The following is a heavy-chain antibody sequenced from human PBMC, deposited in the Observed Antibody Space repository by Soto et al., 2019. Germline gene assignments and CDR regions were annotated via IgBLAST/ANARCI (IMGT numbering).Heavy chain of an antibody. V-gene: IGHV3-23*01. D-gene: IGHD3-22*01. J-gene: IGHJ3*02. CDR1: GFTFSSYA. CDR2: ISGSGGST. Sequence: PGGSLRLSCAASGFTFSSYAMSWVRQAPGKGLEWVSAISGSGGSTYYADSVKGRFTISRDNSKNTLYLQMNSLRAEDTAVYYCAKERITMIVVVITAFDIWGQGTMVTVSS. CDR3: AKERITMIVVVITAFDI.